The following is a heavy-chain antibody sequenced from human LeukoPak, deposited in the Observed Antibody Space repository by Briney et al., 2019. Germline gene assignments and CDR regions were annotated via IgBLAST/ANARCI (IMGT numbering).Heavy chain of an antibody. D-gene: IGHD6-13*01. CDR1: GYTFNSYG. Sequence: ASVKVSCKASGYTFNSYGISWVRQAPGQGLEWMGWVSAYNGHTNYAQKFQGRVTMTTDTSTSTASMELRSLRSDDTAVYYCAREGIRIAAAGTIDYWGQGTLVTVSS. V-gene: IGHV1-18*01. CDR3: AREGIRIAAAGTIDY. CDR2: VSAYNGHT. J-gene: IGHJ4*02.